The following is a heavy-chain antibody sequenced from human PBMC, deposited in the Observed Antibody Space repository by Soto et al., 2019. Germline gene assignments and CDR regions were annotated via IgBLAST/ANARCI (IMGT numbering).Heavy chain of an antibody. J-gene: IGHJ4*02. V-gene: IGHV1-18*01. CDR3: ATRSRAFDF. CDR1: GYTFTSYG. CDR2: ISTSKGDT. Sequence: QVQLVQSGPEVKKPGASVKVSCKTSGYTFTSYGIAWVRQAPGQGLEWMGWISTSKGDTNYAQKFQGRVTMTTDTSTSTAYMELRSLRSDDTALYYCATRSRAFDFWGQGTLVAVSS.